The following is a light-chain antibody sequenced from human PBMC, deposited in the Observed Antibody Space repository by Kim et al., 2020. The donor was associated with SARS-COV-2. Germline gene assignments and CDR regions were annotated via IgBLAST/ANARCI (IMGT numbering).Light chain of an antibody. CDR1: KVGDNS. CDR2: QDT. CDR3: RAWDSSTKWV. Sequence: SPGHTAPITSSGDKVGDNSVCWYKQKPGQPPVLFIYQDTKRPSGIPARFSGSNSGNTATLTIGGTQAMDEADYSCRAWDSSTKWVFGGGTQLTVL. J-gene: IGLJ3*02. V-gene: IGLV3-1*01.